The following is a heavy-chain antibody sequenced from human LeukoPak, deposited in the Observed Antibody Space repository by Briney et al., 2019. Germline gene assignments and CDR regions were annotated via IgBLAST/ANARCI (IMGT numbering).Heavy chain of an antibody. D-gene: IGHD6-19*01. CDR1: GGSISSYY. CDR3: ARHKYSSGWPPEGAFDI. J-gene: IGHJ3*02. CDR2: IYYSGST. V-gene: IGHV4-59*05. Sequence: PSETLSLTCTVSGGSISSYYWTWIRQPPGKGLGWIGSIYYSGSTYYNPSLKSRVTISVDTSKNQFSLKLSSVTAADTAVYYCARHKYSSGWPPEGAFDIWGQGTMVTVSS.